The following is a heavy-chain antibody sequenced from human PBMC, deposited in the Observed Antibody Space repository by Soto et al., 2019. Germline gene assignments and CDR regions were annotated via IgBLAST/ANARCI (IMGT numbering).Heavy chain of an antibody. CDR3: ARRSVDTAMVNWPVDY. J-gene: IGHJ4*02. CDR1: GYSFTSYW. V-gene: IGHV5-51*01. D-gene: IGHD5-18*01. Sequence: LGESLKISCKGSGYSFTSYWIGWVRQMPGKGLEWMGIIYPGDSDTRYSPSFQGQVTISADKSISTAYLQWSSLKASDTAMYYCARRSVDTAMVNWPVDYWGQGTLVTVSS. CDR2: IYPGDSDT.